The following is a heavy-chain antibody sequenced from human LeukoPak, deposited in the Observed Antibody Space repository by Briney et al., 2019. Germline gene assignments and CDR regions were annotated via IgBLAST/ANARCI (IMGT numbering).Heavy chain of an antibody. Sequence: ASVKVSCKASGYTFTSYDINWLRQATGQGLEWMGRMNPNSGNTDYAQKFQGRVSMTRDTSISTAYMELSGLRSEDTAVYYCARVPGDDFWSGFRSDGFDIWGQGTMVTVSS. V-gene: IGHV1-8*01. D-gene: IGHD3-3*01. CDR1: GYTFTSYD. J-gene: IGHJ3*02. CDR2: MNPNSGNT. CDR3: ARVPGDDFWSGFRSDGFDI.